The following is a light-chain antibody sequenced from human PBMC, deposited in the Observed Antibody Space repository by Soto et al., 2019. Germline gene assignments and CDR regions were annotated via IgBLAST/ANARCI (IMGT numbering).Light chain of an antibody. J-gene: IGKJ4*01. CDR1: QGIDRW. Sequence: DIQITQSPSFLSASVGDRVTITCRASQGIDRWLAWYQQKPGKAPKVLIYAASSLRSGVPSRFSGSGSGTDFSLTISSLQPEDLATYYCKQSKSFPLTFGGGTKVDIK. CDR2: AAS. CDR3: KQSKSFPLT. V-gene: IGKV1-12*01.